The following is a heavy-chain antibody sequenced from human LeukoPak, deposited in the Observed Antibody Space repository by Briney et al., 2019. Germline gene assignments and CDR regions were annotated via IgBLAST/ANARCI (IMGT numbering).Heavy chain of an antibody. CDR1: GFDFSSYE. Sequence: GGAPRLSCAATGFDFSSYEMNWVRQAPGKGLEWVSYISSSGSTIYYADSVKGRFTISRDNAKNSLYLQMNSLRAEDTAVYYCARGYCSSTSCYRRGAFDIWGQGTMVTVSS. CDR3: ARGYCSSTSCYRRGAFDI. D-gene: IGHD2-2*01. J-gene: IGHJ3*02. V-gene: IGHV3-48*03. CDR2: ISSSGSTI.